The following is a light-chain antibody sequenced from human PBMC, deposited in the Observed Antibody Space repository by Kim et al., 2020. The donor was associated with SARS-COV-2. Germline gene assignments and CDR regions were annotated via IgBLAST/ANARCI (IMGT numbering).Light chain of an antibody. CDR2: GKN. CDR3: NSRDSSGKNVV. Sequence: SSELTQDPAVSVALGQTVSITCQGDSLRSYYASWYQQKPGQAPVLVIYGKNNRPSGIPDRFSGSSSGNTASLTITGAQAEDEADYYCNSRDSSGKNVVFGAG. CDR1: SLRSYY. J-gene: IGLJ2*01. V-gene: IGLV3-19*01.